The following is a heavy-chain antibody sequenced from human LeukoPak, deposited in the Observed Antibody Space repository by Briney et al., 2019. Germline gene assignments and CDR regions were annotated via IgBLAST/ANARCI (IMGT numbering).Heavy chain of an antibody. V-gene: IGHV1-18*01. J-gene: IGHJ4*02. Sequence: GASVKVSCKASGYTFTINGISWVQQAPGRGLEWMGWISANSGDTIYAEKFHGRVTLTRDTSTGTAYMELNSLTYDDTAVYYCARDRWYAFDYWGQGTLVTVSS. D-gene: IGHD6-13*01. CDR3: ARDRWYAFDY. CDR1: GYTFTING. CDR2: ISANSGDT.